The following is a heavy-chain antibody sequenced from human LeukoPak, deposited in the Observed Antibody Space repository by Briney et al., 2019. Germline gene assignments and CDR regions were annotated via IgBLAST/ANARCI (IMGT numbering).Heavy chain of an antibody. V-gene: IGHV3-30*18. CDR1: GFTFSSYA. CDR2: ISYDGSNK. CDR3: AKDPGMEDY. Sequence: GGSLRLSCAASGFTFSSYAMSWVRQAPGKGLEWVAVISYDGSNKYYADSVKGRFTISRDNSKNTLYLQMNSLRAEHTAVYYCAKDPGMEDYWGQGTLVTVSS. D-gene: IGHD5-18*01. J-gene: IGHJ4*02.